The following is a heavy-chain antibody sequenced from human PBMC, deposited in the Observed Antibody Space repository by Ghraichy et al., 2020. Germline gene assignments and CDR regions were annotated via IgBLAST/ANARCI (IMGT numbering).Heavy chain of an antibody. CDR3: AAGGVVPAAMYSFDI. J-gene: IGHJ3*02. V-gene: IGHV1-58*02. CDR1: GFTFTSSS. Sequence: SVKVSCKASGFTFTSSSMQWVRQARGQRLEWIGWIVVGSDNTNYAQKFQERVTITRDMSTSTAYMELSSLRSEDTAVYYCAAGGVVPAAMYSFDIWGQGTMVTVSS. D-gene: IGHD2-2*01. CDR2: IVVGSDNT.